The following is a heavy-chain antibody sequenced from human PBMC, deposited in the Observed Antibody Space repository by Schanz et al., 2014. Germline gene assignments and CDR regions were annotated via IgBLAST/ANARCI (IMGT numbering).Heavy chain of an antibody. CDR1: GYTITDYC. CDR2: INTKTGNP. Sequence: QVQLVQSGAEVKKPGASVKVSCRASGYTITDYCIHWVRQAPGQGLEWMGWINTKTGNPTYAQGFTGRFVFSLDTSVSTTHLQITNLKADDTAVYYCARGYCAGTSCPIFDYWGQGTLVTVSS. V-gene: IGHV7-4-1*02. CDR3: ARGYCAGTSCPIFDY. D-gene: IGHD2-2*01. J-gene: IGHJ4*02.